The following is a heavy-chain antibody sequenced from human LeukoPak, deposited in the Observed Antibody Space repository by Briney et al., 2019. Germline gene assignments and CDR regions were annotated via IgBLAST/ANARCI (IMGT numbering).Heavy chain of an antibody. CDR1: GFTFSSYG. D-gene: IGHD5-12*01. CDR2: ISYDGSNK. V-gene: IGHV3-30*18. CDR3: AKETWGVATINPYYYYGMDV. J-gene: IGHJ6*02. Sequence: PGGSLRLSCAASGFTFSSYGMHWVRQAPGKGLEWVAVISYDGSNKYYADSVKGRFTISRDNFKNTLYLQMNSLRAEDTAVYYCAKETWGVATINPYYYYGMDVWGQGTTVTVSS.